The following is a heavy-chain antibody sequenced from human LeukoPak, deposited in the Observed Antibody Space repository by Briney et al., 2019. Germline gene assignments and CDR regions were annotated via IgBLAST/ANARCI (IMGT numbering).Heavy chain of an antibody. CDR3: ARDRRYYDSSGYDTPGGY. D-gene: IGHD3-22*01. Sequence: ASVKVSCKASGYTFTSYGISWVRQAPGQGLEWMGWISAYNGNANYAQKLQGRVTMTTDTSTSTAYMELRSLRSDDTAVYYCARDRRYYDSSGYDTPGGYWGQGTLVPVSS. V-gene: IGHV1-18*01. CDR1: GYTFTSYG. CDR2: ISAYNGNA. J-gene: IGHJ4*02.